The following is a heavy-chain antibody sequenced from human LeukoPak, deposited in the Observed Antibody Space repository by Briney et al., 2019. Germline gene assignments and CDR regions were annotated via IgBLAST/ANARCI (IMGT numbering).Heavy chain of an antibody. D-gene: IGHD3-22*01. V-gene: IGHV3-23*01. CDR3: AKDGYNYDSSGHFDY. CDR1: GFTFSTYA. Sequence: GGSLRLSCAASGFTFSTYAMHWVRQPPGKGLEWVSAISGSGGATYHADADSVKGRFIVSRDNSKNTLYLQINSLRVEDTAVYYCAKDGYNYDSSGHFDYWGQGTLVTVSS. CDR2: ISGSGGAT. J-gene: IGHJ4*02.